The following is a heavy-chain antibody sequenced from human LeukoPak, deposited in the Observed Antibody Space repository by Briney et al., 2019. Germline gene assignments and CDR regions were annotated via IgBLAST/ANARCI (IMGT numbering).Heavy chain of an antibody. J-gene: IGHJ4*02. D-gene: IGHD5-24*01. CDR2: IRYDGGNK. V-gene: IGHV3-30*02. Sequence: GGSLRLSCAASVFSFSTYAMHWVRQAPGKGLEWVAFIRYDGGNKYYVDSVKGRFTISRDNSKNTLYLQMNSLRPEDTAVYYCAKDGPRRDGYNDHWGQGTLVTVSS. CDR3: AKDGPRRDGYNDH. CDR1: VFSFSTYA.